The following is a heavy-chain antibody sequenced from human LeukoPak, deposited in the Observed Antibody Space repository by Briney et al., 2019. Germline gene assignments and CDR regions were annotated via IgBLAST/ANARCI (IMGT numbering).Heavy chain of an antibody. V-gene: IGHV3-30*04. CDR3: ATRPPCSNGVCYGLDY. CDR2: IGPDGNNK. CDR1: EVTFNKYA. Sequence: GGSLRLSCIASEVTFNKYAMHWLRQAPGKGLEWVAVIGPDGNNKKYVDSVKGRFTISRDNSKTTLYLEMNGLRVEDTAVYFCATRPPCSNGVCYGLDYWGQGTLVTVSS. D-gene: IGHD2-8*01. J-gene: IGHJ4*02.